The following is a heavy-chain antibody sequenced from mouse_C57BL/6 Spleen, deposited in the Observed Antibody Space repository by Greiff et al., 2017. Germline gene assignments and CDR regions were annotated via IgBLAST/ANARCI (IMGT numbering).Heavy chain of an antibody. J-gene: IGHJ4*01. CDR2: ISNGGGST. Sequence: DVKLVESGGGLVQPGGSLKLSCAASGFTFSDYYMYWVRQTPEKRLEWVAYISNGGGSTYYPDTVKGRFTISRDNAKNTLYLQMSRLKSEDTAMYYCARIDYYGHAMDYWGQGTSVTVSS. V-gene: IGHV5-12*01. CDR1: GFTFSDYY. D-gene: IGHD1-1*01. CDR3: ARIDYYGHAMDY.